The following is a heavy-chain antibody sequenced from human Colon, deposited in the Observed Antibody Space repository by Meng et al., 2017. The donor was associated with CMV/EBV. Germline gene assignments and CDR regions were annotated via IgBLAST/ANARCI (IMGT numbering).Heavy chain of an antibody. CDR3: ARASSVAVIYYLGMDL. CDR2: ISSRGKTI. D-gene: IGHD3-10*01. CDR1: GFTFSSYE. J-gene: IGHJ6*02. Sequence: GESLKISCAASGFTFSSYEMHWVRQAPGKGLEWVSFISSRGKTIYYADSVKGRFTISRDNAQNSLFLQLDSLRAEDTAVYYCARASSVAVIYYLGMDLWGQGTTVTVSS. V-gene: IGHV3-48*03.